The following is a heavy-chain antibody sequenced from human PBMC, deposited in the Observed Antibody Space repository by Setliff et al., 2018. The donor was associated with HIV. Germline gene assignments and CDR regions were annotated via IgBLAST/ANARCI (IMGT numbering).Heavy chain of an antibody. CDR1: GESFSDDY. J-gene: IGHJ4*02. CDR3: ARGRVVVTATPLDY. CDR2: INHSGTT. D-gene: IGHD2-21*02. V-gene: IGHV4-34*01. Sequence: SETLSLTCAVYGESFSDDYWSWIRQPPGWGLEWIGEINHSGTTNYNPSLMGRLNISVDTSKNQFSLKLSSVTAADTAVYYCARGRVVVTATPLDYWGQGTLVTVSS.